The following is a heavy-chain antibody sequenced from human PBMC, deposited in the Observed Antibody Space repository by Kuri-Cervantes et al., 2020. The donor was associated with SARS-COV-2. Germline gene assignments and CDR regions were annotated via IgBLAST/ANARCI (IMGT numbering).Heavy chain of an antibody. J-gene: IGHJ4*02. D-gene: IGHD1-26*01. CDR2: ITYDKTNE. Sequence: GGSLRLSCAASGFTFSSYAMHWVRQAPGKGLEWVAVITYDKTNEYYEDSVKGRFTISRDNSKNTLYLQMNSLRAEDTAVYYCARDSEVGPGDYWGQGTLVTVSS. CDR3: ARDSEVGPGDY. V-gene: IGHV3-30*07. CDR1: GFTFSSYA.